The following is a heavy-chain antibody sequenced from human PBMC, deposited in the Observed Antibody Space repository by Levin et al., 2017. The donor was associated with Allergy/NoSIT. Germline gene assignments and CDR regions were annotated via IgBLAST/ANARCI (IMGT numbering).Heavy chain of an antibody. Sequence: PGGSLRLSCVASGFSFSDFTMNWVRQAPGKGLEWVSSISTKNNYMYLGDSVRGRFAISRDNARNSLYLQMNALRVEDTAVYYCARGGYSTGVVPLELPDFWGQGTLVTVSS. D-gene: IGHD2-2*01. CDR1: GFSFSDFT. V-gene: IGHV3-21*01. J-gene: IGHJ4*02. CDR3: ARGGYSTGVVPLELPDF. CDR2: ISTKNNYM.